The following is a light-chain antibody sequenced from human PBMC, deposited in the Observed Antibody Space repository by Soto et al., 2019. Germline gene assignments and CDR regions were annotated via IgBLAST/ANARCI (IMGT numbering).Light chain of an antibody. CDR3: QQYGSSPRT. V-gene: IGKV3-20*01. Sequence: EIVLTQSPGPLSLSPGGRATLSCRASQSVSSNYLAWYQQKPGQAPRLLIYGASSRATGIPDRFSGSGSGTDFTLTITRLEPEDFAVYYCQQYGSSPRTFGQGTRVEIK. CDR1: QSVSSNY. J-gene: IGKJ1*01. CDR2: GAS.